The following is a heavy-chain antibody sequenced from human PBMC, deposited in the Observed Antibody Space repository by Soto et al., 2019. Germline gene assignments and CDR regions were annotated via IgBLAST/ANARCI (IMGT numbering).Heavy chain of an antibody. Sequence: GGSLRLSCAASGFTFSSYAMSWVRQAPGKGLEWVSAISGSGGSTYYADSVKGRFTISRDNSKNTLYLQMNSLRAEDTAVYYCAKDYWNDQYPLYYFDYWGQGTLVTVSS. CDR1: GFTFSSYA. V-gene: IGHV3-23*01. CDR2: ISGSGGST. CDR3: AKDYWNDQYPLYYFDY. D-gene: IGHD1-1*01. J-gene: IGHJ4*02.